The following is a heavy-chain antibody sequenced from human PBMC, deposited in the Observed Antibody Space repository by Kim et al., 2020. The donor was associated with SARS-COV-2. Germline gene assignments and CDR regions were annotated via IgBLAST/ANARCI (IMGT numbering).Heavy chain of an antibody. Sequence: GGSLRLSCAASGFTFSSYAMHWVRQAPGKGLEWVAVIWYDGSNKYYADSVKGRFTISRDNSKNTLYLQMNSLRAEDTAVYYCAKVSSSSWYYFDYWGQGTLVTVSS. CDR2: IWYDGSNK. CDR3: AKVSSSSWYYFDY. J-gene: IGHJ4*02. D-gene: IGHD6-13*01. V-gene: IGHV3-33*06. CDR1: GFTFSSYA.